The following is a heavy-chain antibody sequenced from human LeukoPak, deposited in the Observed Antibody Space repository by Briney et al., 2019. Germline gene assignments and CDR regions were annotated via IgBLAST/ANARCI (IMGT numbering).Heavy chain of an antibody. J-gene: IGHJ4*02. CDR3: AKAANWGSFDY. D-gene: IGHD7-27*01. V-gene: IGHV3-48*03. CDR1: GFTFSSYE. Sequence: GGSLRLSCAASGFTFSSYEMNWVRQAPGKGLEWVSYISSSGSTIYYADSVKGRFTISRDNAKNSLYLQMNSLRAEDTAVYYCAKAANWGSFDYWGQGTLVTVSS. CDR2: ISSSGSTI.